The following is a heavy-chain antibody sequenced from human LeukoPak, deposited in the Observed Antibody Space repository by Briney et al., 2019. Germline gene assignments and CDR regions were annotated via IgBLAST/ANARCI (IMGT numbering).Heavy chain of an antibody. Sequence: WETLSLTCTVSGGSISSYYWSWIRQPPGKGLEWIGYIYYSGSTNYNPSLKSRVTISVDTSKNQFSLKLSSVTAADTAVYYCARGKQLVGYYYMDVWGKGTTVTVSS. CDR2: IYYSGST. V-gene: IGHV4-59*01. J-gene: IGHJ6*03. CDR1: GGSISSYY. D-gene: IGHD6-6*01. CDR3: ARGKQLVGYYYMDV.